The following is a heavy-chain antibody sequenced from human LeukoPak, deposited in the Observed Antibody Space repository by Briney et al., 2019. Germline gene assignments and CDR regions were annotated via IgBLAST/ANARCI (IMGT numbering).Heavy chain of an antibody. V-gene: IGHV3-9*01. J-gene: IGHJ4*02. CDR1: GFTFDDYA. D-gene: IGHD3-9*01. Sequence: GGSLRLSCAASGFTFDDYAMHWVRQAPGKGLEWVSGISWNSGSIGYADSVKGRFTISRDNAKNSLYLQMNSLRAEDTALYYCANERVYYDILTGYYTGAFDYWGQGTLVTVSS. CDR2: ISWNSGSI. CDR3: ANERVYYDILTGYYTGAFDY.